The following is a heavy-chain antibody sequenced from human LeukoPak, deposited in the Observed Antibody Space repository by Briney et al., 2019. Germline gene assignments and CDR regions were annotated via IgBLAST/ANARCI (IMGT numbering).Heavy chain of an antibody. V-gene: IGHV1-69*04. CDR3: ARVGYYGSGDDAFDI. CDR2: IIPILGIA. Sequence: GASVKVSCKASGGTFSSYAISWVRQAPGQGLEWMGRIIPILGIANYAQKFQGRVTITADKSTSTAYMELSSLRPEDTAVYYCARVGYYGSGDDAFDIWGQGTMVTVSS. CDR1: GGTFSSYA. D-gene: IGHD3-10*01. J-gene: IGHJ3*02.